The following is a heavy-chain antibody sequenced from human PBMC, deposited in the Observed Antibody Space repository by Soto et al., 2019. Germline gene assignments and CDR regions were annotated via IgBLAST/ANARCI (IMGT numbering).Heavy chain of an antibody. Sequence: PSETLSLTCTVSGGSISSGGYYWSWIRQHPGKGLEWIGYIYYSGSTYYNPSLKSRVTISVDTSKNQFSLKLSSVTAADTAVYYCARDNSVVRELSALGMDVWCQGTTVTVS. D-gene: IGHD3-16*02. V-gene: IGHV4-31*03. CDR3: ARDNSVVRELSALGMDV. CDR1: GGSISSGGYY. J-gene: IGHJ6*02. CDR2: IYYSGST.